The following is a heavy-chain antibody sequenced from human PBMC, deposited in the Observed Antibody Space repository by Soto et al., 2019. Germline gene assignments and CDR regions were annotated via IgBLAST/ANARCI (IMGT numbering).Heavy chain of an antibody. CDR3: ARARQNDYGDIGFDP. Sequence: SETLSLTCTVSGGSISSRTYYWGWNRHSPGKGLEWIGSIYYSGSTYHNPSLKSRVTISVDTSKNQFSLKLNSVTAADTAVYYCARARQNDYGDIGFDPWGQGILVTVSS. D-gene: IGHD4-17*01. J-gene: IGHJ5*02. CDR1: GGSISSRTYY. CDR2: IYYSGST. V-gene: IGHV4-39*01.